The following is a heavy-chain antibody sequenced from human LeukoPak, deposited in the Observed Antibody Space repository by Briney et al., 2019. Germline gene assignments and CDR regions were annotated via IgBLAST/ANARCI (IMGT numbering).Heavy chain of an antibody. D-gene: IGHD2-15*01. V-gene: IGHV3-20*04. Sequence: PGGSLRLSCAASGFNFDDYAMSWVRRAPGRGLEWVSGINWNGGSTGYTDSVKGRFTISRDNARNSLYLQMNSLRAEDTAVYYCARARRDCSGGSCYPDYNWFDPWGQGTLVTVSS. J-gene: IGHJ5*02. CDR2: INWNGGST. CDR3: ARARRDCSGGSCYPDYNWFDP. CDR1: GFNFDDYA.